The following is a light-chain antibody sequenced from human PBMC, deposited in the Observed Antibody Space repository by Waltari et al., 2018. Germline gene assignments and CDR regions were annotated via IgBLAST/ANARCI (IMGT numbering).Light chain of an antibody. J-gene: IGLJ2*01. CDR2: EGS. V-gene: IGLV2-23*01. Sequence: QSALTQPAPVSGSPGQSLTTSCTGPPSDFGNSTIVSWYQQHPGKAPKPLIYEGSRRPSGISNRFSGSTSGNTASLTISGLQAEDEADYYCCSSAGRSTLFGGGTKLTLL. CDR1: PSDFGNSTI. CDR3: CSSAGRSTL.